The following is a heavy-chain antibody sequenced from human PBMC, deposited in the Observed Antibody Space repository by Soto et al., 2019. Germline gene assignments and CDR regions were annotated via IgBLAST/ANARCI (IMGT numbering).Heavy chain of an antibody. D-gene: IGHD5-12*01. J-gene: IGHJ3*02. CDR2: ISGSGGST. V-gene: IGHV3-23*01. CDR3: AKVFERHVEMATIKGDAFDI. Sequence: GGSLRLSCAASGFTFSSYAMSWVRQAPGKGLEWVSAISGSGGSTYYADSVKGRFTIPRDNSKNTLYLQMNSLRAEDTAVYYCAKVFERHVEMATIKGDAFDIWGQGTMVTVSS. CDR1: GFTFSSYA.